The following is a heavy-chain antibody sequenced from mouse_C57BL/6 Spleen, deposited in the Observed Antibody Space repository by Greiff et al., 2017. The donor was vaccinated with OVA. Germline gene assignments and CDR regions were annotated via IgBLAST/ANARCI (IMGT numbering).Heavy chain of an antibody. J-gene: IGHJ2*01. CDR2: IRNNANGYTT. V-gene: IGHV7-4*01. CDR1: GFTFTDYY. D-gene: IGHD1-1*01. Sequence: EVKLVESGGGLVQPGASLRLSCAASGFTFTDYYMSWVRQPPGKAPEWLALIRNNANGYTTAYTASVKGRFTISRNNSQNILYHQMNTLMTEDSATYYSVKAEYYRSSFTHFDYWGQGTTLTVSS. CDR3: VKAEYYRSSFTHFDY.